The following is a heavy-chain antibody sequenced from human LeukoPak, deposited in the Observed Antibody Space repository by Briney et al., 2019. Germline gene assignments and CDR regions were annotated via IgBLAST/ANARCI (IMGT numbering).Heavy chain of an antibody. CDR1: GGSFRGYY. CDR3: AREYSSSWYLDY. J-gene: IGHJ4*02. V-gene: IGHV4-34*01. Sequence: PSETLSLTCAVYGGSFRGYYWSWIRQPPGKGLEWIGEINHSGSTNYNPSLKSRVTISVDTSKNQFSLKLSSVTAADTAVYYCAREYSSSWYLDYWGQGTLVTVSS. D-gene: IGHD6-13*01. CDR2: INHSGST.